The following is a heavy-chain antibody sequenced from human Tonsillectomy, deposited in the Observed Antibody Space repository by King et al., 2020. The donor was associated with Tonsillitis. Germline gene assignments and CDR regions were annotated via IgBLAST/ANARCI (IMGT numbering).Heavy chain of an antibody. J-gene: IGHJ4*02. V-gene: IGHV3-30*02. CDR2: IRFDGSNK. D-gene: IGHD4-23*01. CDR3: AKDAPPDYGGDSRAWYFDN. CDR1: QFTFSTYG. Sequence: QLVQSGGGVVQPGGSLRLSCAASQFTFSTYGMHWVRQTPGKGLEWVAFIRFDGSNKFYANSVKGRFTISRENSKNTLYLQMNSLRAEDTAVYYCAKDAPPDYGGDSRAWYFDNWGQGTLVTVSS.